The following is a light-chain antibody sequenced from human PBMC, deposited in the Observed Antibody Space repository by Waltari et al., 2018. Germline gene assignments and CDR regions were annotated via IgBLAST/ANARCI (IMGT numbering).Light chain of an antibody. CDR1: SSDVGGYNY. V-gene: IGLV2-14*01. CDR3: SSYTSSSTPVV. J-gene: IGLJ2*01. CDR2: EVS. Sequence: QSALTQPASVSGSPGQSITLSCTGTSSDVGGYNYVSWYQQHPGKAPKLMIYEVSNRPSGVSNRFSGSKSGNTASLTISGLQAEDEADYYCSSYTSSSTPVVFGGGTKLTVI.